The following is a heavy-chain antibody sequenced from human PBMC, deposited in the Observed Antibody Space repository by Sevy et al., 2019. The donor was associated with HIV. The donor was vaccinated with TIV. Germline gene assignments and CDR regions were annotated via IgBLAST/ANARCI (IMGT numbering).Heavy chain of an antibody. J-gene: IGHJ6*03. Sequence: GGSLRLSCAVSGFSFDSYGMTWVRQAPGKGLEWVSGISGSGTRTYYADSVKGRFSISRDNSKNRLYLQMNSLRSEDVLSVTSRTCWRQCRTELKLQMNSAGSEETGLFYGAKGGGGHYDPDEIGYYFYYYNMDVWGKGTTVTVSS. CDR3: RTCWRQCRTELKLQMNSAGSEETGLFYGAKGGGGHYDPDEIGYYFYYYNMDV. CDR2: ISGSGTRT. V-gene: IGHV3-23*01. D-gene: IGHD4-17*01. CDR1: GFSFDSYG.